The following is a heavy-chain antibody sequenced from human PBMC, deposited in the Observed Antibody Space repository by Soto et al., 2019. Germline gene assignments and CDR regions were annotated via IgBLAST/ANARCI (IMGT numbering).Heavy chain of an antibody. V-gene: IGHV3-33*01. CDR2: IGATGSNR. Sequence: QVQLVESGGGVVQPGGSLRVSCTSSGFTFSSHGMHWVRQAPGKGLEWVALIGATGSNRFHRDSVKGRFTISRDNSKDTLYLQMDRLRVEDTAVYFCVSDDDGGPNGFDIWGQGTMVTVSS. D-gene: IGHD3-16*01. CDR3: VSDDDGGPNGFDI. J-gene: IGHJ3*02. CDR1: GFTFSSHG.